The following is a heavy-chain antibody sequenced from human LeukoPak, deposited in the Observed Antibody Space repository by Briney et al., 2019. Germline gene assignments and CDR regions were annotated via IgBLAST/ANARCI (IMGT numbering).Heavy chain of an antibody. CDR1: GGSISSYY. V-gene: IGHV4-59*01. J-gene: IGHJ3*02. Sequence: SETLSLTCTVSGGSISSYYWSWIRQPPGKGLEWIGYIYYSGSTNYNPSLKSRVTISVDTSKNQFSLKLSSVTAADTAVYYCARWEAAAGQRGAFDIWGQGTMVTVSS. CDR3: ARWEAAAGQRGAFDI. CDR2: IYYSGST. D-gene: IGHD6-13*01.